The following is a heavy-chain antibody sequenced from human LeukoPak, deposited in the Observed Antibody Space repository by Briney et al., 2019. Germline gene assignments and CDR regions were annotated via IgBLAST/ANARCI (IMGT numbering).Heavy chain of an antibody. V-gene: IGHV1-2*06. CDR1: GYTFTGYY. Sequence: ASVKVSCKASGYTFTGYYIHWVRQATGQGLEWMGRMNPDSGGTNYAQKYQGRVTLTRDTSIGTAYMEVTRLRSDDTAVYYCAKDMGAQDAFDIWGQGTMVTVSS. J-gene: IGHJ3*02. CDR3: AKDMGAQDAFDI. CDR2: MNPDSGGT. D-gene: IGHD1-26*01.